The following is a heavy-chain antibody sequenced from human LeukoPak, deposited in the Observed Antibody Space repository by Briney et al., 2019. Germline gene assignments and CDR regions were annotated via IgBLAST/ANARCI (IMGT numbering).Heavy chain of an antibody. V-gene: IGHV3-7*03. CDR1: GFTFSSYW. CDR3: ARNFGGGDSSGPYF. Sequence: PGGSLRLSCEASGFTFSSYWMSWVRQAPGKGLEWVANIKQDGSEKKYLDSVKGRFTISRDNAKNSMYLQMNSLRAEDTAIYYCARNFGGGDSSGPYFWGQGTLVTVSS. CDR2: IKQDGSEK. J-gene: IGHJ4*02. D-gene: IGHD3-22*01.